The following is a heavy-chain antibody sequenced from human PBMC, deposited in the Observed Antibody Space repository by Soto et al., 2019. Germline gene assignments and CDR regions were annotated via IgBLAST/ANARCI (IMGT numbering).Heavy chain of an antibody. J-gene: IGHJ6*02. V-gene: IGHV3-30-3*01. CDR2: ISYDGSNK. CDR3: ARDLLGSRGLTDYYYYGMDV. D-gene: IGHD2-15*01. CDR1: GFTFSSHA. Sequence: PVGSVRLSCAASGFTFSSHAMHWVRQAPGKGLEWVAVISYDGSNKYYADSVKGRFTISRDNSKNTLYLQMNSLRAEDTAVYYCARDLLGSRGLTDYYYYGMDVWGQGTTVTVSS.